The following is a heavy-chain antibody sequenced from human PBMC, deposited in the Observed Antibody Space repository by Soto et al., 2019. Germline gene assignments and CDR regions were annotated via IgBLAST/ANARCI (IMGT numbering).Heavy chain of an antibody. CDR3: ARGLCDGGSCYDNYYGMDV. CDR1: GGTFSSYA. Sequence: ASVKVSCKASGGTFSSYAISWVRQAPGQGLEWMGGIIPIFGTANYAQKFQGRVTITADESTSTAYMELSSLRSEDTAVYYCARGLCDGGSCYDNYYGMDVWGQGTTVTVSS. CDR2: IIPIFGTA. V-gene: IGHV1-69*13. D-gene: IGHD2-15*01. J-gene: IGHJ6*02.